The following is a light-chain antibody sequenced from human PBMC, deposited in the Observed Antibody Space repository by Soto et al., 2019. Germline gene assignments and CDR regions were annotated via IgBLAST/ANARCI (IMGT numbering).Light chain of an antibody. V-gene: IGKV1-39*01. CDR2: AAS. Sequence: DIQMTQSPSSLSASVGDRVAITCLASQSISTYLNWYQQKPGKAPKVLIYAASNLQSGVPPRFSGSGSGTDFTLTISSLQPEDVATYFCQQSYRTPITFGQGTRLAI. J-gene: IGKJ5*01. CDR3: QQSYRTPIT. CDR1: QSISTY.